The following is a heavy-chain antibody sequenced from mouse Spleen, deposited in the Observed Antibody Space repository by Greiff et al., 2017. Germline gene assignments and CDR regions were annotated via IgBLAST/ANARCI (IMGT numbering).Heavy chain of an antibody. CDR3: ARSLVSYGNYGYAMDY. CDR2: INPNNGGT. J-gene: IGHJ4*01. D-gene: IGHD2-1*01. V-gene: IGHV1-18*01. CDR1: GYTFTDYN. Sequence: EVQLQQSGPELVKPGASVKIPCKASGYTFTDYNMDWVKQSHGKSLEWIGDINPNNGGTIYNQKFKGKATLTVDKSSSTAYMELRSLTSEDTAVYYCARSLVSYGNYGYAMDYWGQGTSVTVSS.